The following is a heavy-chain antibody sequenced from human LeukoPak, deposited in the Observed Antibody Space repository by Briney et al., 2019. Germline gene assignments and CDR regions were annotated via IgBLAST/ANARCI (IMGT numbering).Heavy chain of an antibody. Sequence: SETLSLTCTVSGGSISSHYWSWLRQPPGKGLEWIAYLLDSVNTKDNPSLQSRLTLSADTSKNQFSLRLSSVTAADTAVYYCATLKRGSIYGYLDFWGQGIKVTVSS. D-gene: IGHD5-18*01. V-gene: IGHV4-59*11. J-gene: IGHJ4*02. CDR3: ATLKRGSIYGYLDF. CDR2: LLDSVNT. CDR1: GGSISSHY.